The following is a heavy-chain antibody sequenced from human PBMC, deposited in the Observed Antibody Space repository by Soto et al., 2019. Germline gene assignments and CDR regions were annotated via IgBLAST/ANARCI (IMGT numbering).Heavy chain of an antibody. V-gene: IGHV4-30-4*08. D-gene: IGHD3-3*01. Sequence: QVQLQESGPGLVKPSQTLSLTCTVSGGSISSGDYYWSWIRQPPGKGLEWIGYIYYSGVTYYSPSLKSRLTIPLDTSRTQFSLNLASVTAADTAVYYCARQEADVVSGQYFFDYWSQGTLVTVSS. CDR3: ARQEADVVSGQYFFDY. J-gene: IGHJ4*02. CDR2: IYYSGVT. CDR1: GGSISSGDYY.